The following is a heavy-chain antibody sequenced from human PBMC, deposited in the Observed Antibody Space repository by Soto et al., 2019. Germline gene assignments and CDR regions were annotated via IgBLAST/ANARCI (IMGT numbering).Heavy chain of an antibody. J-gene: IGHJ5*02. Sequence: QVQLQESGPGLVKPSQTLSLTCTVSGGSISSGDYYWSWIRQPPGKGLEWIGYIYYSGSTYYNPSRKRRVTISVDTSKNQFSLKLSSVTAADTAVYYCARDGSGWYGWFDPWGQGTLVTVSS. V-gene: IGHV4-30-4*01. CDR1: GGSISSGDYY. CDR2: IYYSGST. D-gene: IGHD6-19*01. CDR3: ARDGSGWYGWFDP.